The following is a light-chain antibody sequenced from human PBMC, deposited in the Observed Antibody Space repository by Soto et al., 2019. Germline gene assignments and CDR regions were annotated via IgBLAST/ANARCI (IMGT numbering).Light chain of an antibody. J-gene: IGLJ2*01. V-gene: IGLV2-11*01. CDR2: DVS. CDR3: CSSAGSHTSP. Sequence: QSVLTQPRSVSGSPGQSVTISCIGFSSEIGGYNYVSWYQQHPGKAPKLMIYDVSKRPSGVPDRFSGSKSGNTASLTISGLQAEDEADYYCCSSAGSHTSPFGGGTKLTVL. CDR1: SSEIGGYNY.